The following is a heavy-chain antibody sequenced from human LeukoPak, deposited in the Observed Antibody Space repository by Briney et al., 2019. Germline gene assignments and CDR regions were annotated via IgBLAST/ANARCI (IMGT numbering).Heavy chain of an antibody. V-gene: IGHV1-69*04. CDR1: GGTFSSYA. CDR2: IIPILGIA. Sequence: GASVKVSCKASGGTFSSYAISWVRQAPGQGLEWMGRIIPILGIANYAQKFQGRVTITADKSTSTAYMELSSLGSEDTAVYYCAGIPATAIGVDYWGQGTLVTVSS. CDR3: AGIPATAIGVDY. J-gene: IGHJ4*02. D-gene: IGHD6-13*01.